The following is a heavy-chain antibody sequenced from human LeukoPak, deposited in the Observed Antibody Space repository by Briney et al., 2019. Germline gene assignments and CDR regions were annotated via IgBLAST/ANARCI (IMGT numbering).Heavy chain of an antibody. Sequence: SETLSLTCTVSGGSISSGAYYWSWIRQHPGKGLEWIGYIYYSGSTYYNPSLKSRVTISVDTSKNQFSLNLSSVTAADTAVYYCARVVVSARGYSYGPFDYWGQGTLVTVSS. CDR1: GGSISSGAYY. CDR2: IYYSGST. J-gene: IGHJ4*02. V-gene: IGHV4-31*03. CDR3: ARVVVSARGYSYGPFDY. D-gene: IGHD5-18*01.